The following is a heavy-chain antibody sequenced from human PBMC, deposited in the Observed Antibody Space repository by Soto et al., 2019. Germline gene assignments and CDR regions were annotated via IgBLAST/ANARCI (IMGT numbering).Heavy chain of an antibody. J-gene: IGHJ6*02. CDR3: ARSIAAPRGYYYYGMDV. CDR1: GGTFSSYA. D-gene: IGHD6-6*01. CDR2: IIPIFGTA. V-gene: IGHV1-69*13. Sequence: ASVKVSCKASGGTFSSYAISWVRQAPGQGLEWMGGIIPIFGTANYAQKFQGRVTITADESTSTAYMELSSLRSEDTAVYYCARSIAAPRGYYYYGMDVWGQGTTVTVSS.